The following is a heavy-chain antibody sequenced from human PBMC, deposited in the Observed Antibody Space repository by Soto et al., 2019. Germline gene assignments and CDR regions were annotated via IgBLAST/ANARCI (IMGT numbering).Heavy chain of an antibody. V-gene: IGHV3-48*02. CDR2: ISSSSSTI. J-gene: IGHJ6*02. CDR3: VRSQLEGRANYGLDV. CDR1: GFTFSSYS. D-gene: IGHD1-1*01. Sequence: GGSLRLSCAASGFTFSSYSMNWVRQAPGKGLEWASYISSSSSTIYYADSVKGRFTISRDNAKNSLYLQMNSLRDEDTAVYYCVRSQLEGRANYGLDVWGQGTTVTVSS.